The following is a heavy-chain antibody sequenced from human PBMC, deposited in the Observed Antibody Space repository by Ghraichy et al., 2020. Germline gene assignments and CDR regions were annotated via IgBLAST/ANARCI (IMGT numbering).Heavy chain of an antibody. J-gene: IGHJ4*02. CDR2: INHSGST. D-gene: IGHD5-12*01. CDR1: GGSFRGSY. Sequence: SETLSLTCTVYGGSFRGSYWSWIRPPPGKGMEWIGEINHSGSTNYNPSLKSRVTISVDTSKNQFSLKLSSVTAADTAVYYCARGPDIRYSGYGTDYWGQGTLVTVSS. V-gene: IGHV4-34*01. CDR3: ARGPDIRYSGYGTDY.